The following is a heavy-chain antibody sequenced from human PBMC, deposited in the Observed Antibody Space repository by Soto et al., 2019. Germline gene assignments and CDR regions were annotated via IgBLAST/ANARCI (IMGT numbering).Heavy chain of an antibody. Sequence: VQLVESGGGLVQPGGSLRLSCAASGFTLSSYWMHWVRQAPGKGLVWISRINIDGSSTRYADSVKGRFTISRDNAKNTLYLQVNSLRAEDTAVYYCARSRDGYNFVGDCWGQGTLVTVSS. J-gene: IGHJ4*02. CDR2: INIDGSST. CDR1: GFTLSSYW. D-gene: IGHD5-12*01. V-gene: IGHV3-74*01. CDR3: ARSRDGYNFVGDC.